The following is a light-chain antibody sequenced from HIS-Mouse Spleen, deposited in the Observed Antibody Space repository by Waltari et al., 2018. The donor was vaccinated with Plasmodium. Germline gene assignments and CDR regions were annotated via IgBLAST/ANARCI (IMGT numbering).Light chain of an antibody. CDR1: SSNLGSNT. CDR2: SNN. Sequence: QSVLTQPPPASGTPGQRVTISCSGSSSNLGSNTVYWYQQLPGTAPKLLIYSNNQRPSGVPDRFSGSKSGTSASLAISGLQSEDEADYYCAAWDDSLNGYVFGTGTKVTVL. CDR3: AAWDDSLNGYV. V-gene: IGLV1-44*01. J-gene: IGLJ1*01.